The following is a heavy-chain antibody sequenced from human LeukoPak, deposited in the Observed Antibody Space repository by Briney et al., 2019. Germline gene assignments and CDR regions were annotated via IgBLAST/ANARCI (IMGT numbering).Heavy chain of an antibody. CDR3: ARKMGICSGGSCYSVFDY. CDR1: GGSISSYY. V-gene: IGHV4-59*01. CDR2: MYYSGST. J-gene: IGHJ4*02. D-gene: IGHD2-15*01. Sequence: SETLSPTCTVPGGSISSYYWSWIRQPPGKGLEWIGYMYYSGSTNYNTYLKSRVTISVDTSKNQSSLKLSSVTAADTAVYYCARKMGICSGGSCYSVFDYWGQGTLVTVSS.